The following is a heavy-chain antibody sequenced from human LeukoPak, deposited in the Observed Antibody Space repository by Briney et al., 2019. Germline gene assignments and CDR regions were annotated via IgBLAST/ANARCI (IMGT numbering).Heavy chain of an antibody. CDR2: IYYTGST. CDR3: ARHPGGVVGASFYYGMDV. CDR1: GGSISSYY. D-gene: IGHD2-15*01. Sequence: SETLSLTCSVSGGSISSYYWSWIRQPPGKGLEWIGYIYYTGSTNYNPPLKSRVTISVDTSKNQFSLKLSSVTAADTAVYYCARHPGGVVGASFYYGMDVWGQGTTVTVSS. J-gene: IGHJ6*02. V-gene: IGHV4-59*08.